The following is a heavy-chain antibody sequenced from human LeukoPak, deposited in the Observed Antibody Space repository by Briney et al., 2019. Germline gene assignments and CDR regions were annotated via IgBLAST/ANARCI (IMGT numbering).Heavy chain of an antibody. V-gene: IGHV3-23*01. J-gene: IGHJ4*02. CDR2: ISGSGGST. Sequence: GGSLRLSCAASGLTFSSYAMSWVRQAPGKGLEWVSAISGSGGSTYYADSVKGRFTISRDNSKNTLYLQMNSLRAEDTAVYYCARAFKTLGIATIFDYWGQGTLVTVSS. D-gene: IGHD6-13*01. CDR3: ARAFKTLGIATIFDY. CDR1: GLTFSSYA.